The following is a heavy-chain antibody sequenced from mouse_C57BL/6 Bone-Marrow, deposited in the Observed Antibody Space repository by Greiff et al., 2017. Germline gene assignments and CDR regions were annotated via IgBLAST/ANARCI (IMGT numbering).Heavy chain of an antibody. CDR2: IYPGDGET. Sequence: QVQLQQSGAELVKPGASVKISCKASGYAFSSYWMNWVKQRPGKGLEWIGQIYPGDGETNYNGKFKGKATLTADKSSSTAYMQLSRLTSEDSAVYFCAREGTTVVADWYFDVWGTGTTVTVSS. D-gene: IGHD1-1*01. V-gene: IGHV1-80*01. J-gene: IGHJ1*03. CDR3: AREGTTVVADWYFDV. CDR1: GYAFSSYW.